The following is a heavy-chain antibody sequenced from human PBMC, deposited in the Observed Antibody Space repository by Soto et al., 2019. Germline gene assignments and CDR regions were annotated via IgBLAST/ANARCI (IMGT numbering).Heavy chain of an antibody. J-gene: IGHJ5*02. CDR3: ARDSEVVVTATVNWFDP. V-gene: IGHV3-21*01. Sequence: GGSLRLSCAASGFTFSSYSMNWVRQAPGKGLEWVSSISSSSSYIYYADSVKGRFTISRDNAKNSLYLQMNSLRAEDTAVYYCARDSEVVVTATVNWFDPWGQGTLVTVSS. D-gene: IGHD2-21*02. CDR1: GFTFSSYS. CDR2: ISSSSSYI.